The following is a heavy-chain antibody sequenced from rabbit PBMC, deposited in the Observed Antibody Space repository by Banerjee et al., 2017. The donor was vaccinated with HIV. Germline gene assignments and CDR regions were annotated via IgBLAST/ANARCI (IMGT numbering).Heavy chain of an antibody. CDR1: GIDFSSGYD. CDR2: IYGGSSGST. CDR3: ARWGDSHYAYNL. J-gene: IGHJ6*01. V-gene: IGHV1S40*01. D-gene: IGHD6-1*01. Sequence: QSLEESGGDLVKPGASLTLTCKASGIDFSSGYDMCWVRQAPGKGLEWIACIYGGSSGSTYYASWAKGRFTLSSDNAQNTVDLQMNSLTAVDRAIYFCARWGDSHYAYNLWGPGTLVTVS.